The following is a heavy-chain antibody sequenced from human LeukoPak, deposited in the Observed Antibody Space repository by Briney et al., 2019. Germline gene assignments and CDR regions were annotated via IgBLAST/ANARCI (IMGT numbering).Heavy chain of an antibody. J-gene: IGHJ4*02. Sequence: ASVKVSCKASGYTFTGYYMHWVRQAPGQGLEWMGWINPNSGGTNYAQKFQGRVTMTRDTSISTAYMELRSLRSDDTAVYYCARDRVAVAAQRIDYWGQGTLVTVSS. D-gene: IGHD6-19*01. CDR2: INPNSGGT. CDR3: ARDRVAVAAQRIDY. CDR1: GYTFTGYY. V-gene: IGHV1-2*02.